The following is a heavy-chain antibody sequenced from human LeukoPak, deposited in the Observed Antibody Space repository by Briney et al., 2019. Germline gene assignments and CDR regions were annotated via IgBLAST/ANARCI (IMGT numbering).Heavy chain of an antibody. CDR3: QSRFLEWLLDY. V-gene: IGHV4-34*01. Sequence: PSETLSLTCAVYGGSFSGYYWSWIRQPPGKGLEWIGEINQRGSTNYNPSLKSRVTISVDTSKNQFSLKLNSVTAADTAMYYCQSRFLEWLLDYWGQGTLVTVSS. CDR1: GGSFSGYY. D-gene: IGHD3-3*01. CDR2: INQRGST. J-gene: IGHJ4*02.